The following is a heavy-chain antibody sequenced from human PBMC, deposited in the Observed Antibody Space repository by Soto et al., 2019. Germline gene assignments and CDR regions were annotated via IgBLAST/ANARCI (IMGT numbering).Heavy chain of an antibody. D-gene: IGHD3-10*01. J-gene: IGHJ4*02. Sequence: ASVKVSCKASGYTFTSYGINWVRQAPGQGLEWMGWISVYSGNTNYAQKLQDRVTITRDMSTSTAYMELSSLRSEDTAVYYCAKQSGSGSYYNVGSGGHFDYWGQGTLVTVSS. CDR3: AKQSGSGSYYNVGSGGHFDY. CDR2: ISVYSGNT. V-gene: IGHV1-18*01. CDR1: GYTFTSYG.